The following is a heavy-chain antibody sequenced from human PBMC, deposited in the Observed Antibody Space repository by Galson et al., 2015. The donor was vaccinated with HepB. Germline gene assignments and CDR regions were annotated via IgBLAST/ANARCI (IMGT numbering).Heavy chain of an antibody. CDR2: TYYRSDYRSSWYY. D-gene: IGHD2-15*01. CDR1: GDSVSSNSVT. J-gene: IGHJ4*02. CDR3: ARAVVDYCSGGPCYYFDY. V-gene: IGHV6-1*01. Sequence: AISGDSVSSNSVTWNWIRQSPSRGLEWLGRTYYRSDYRSSWYYDYANFVKGRITINPDTSKKQFSLPLNSVTPGDTAVYYCARAVVDYCSGGPCYYFDYWGRGTVVTVSS.